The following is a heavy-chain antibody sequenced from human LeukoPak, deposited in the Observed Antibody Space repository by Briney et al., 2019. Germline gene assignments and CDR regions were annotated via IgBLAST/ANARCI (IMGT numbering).Heavy chain of an antibody. J-gene: IGHJ4*02. D-gene: IGHD1-26*01. V-gene: IGHV3-30-3*01. CDR2: ISYDGSNK. CDR1: GFTFSSYA. Sequence: RSLRLSCAASGFTFSSYAMHWVRQAPGKGLEWVAVISYDGSNKYYADSVKGRFTISRDNSKNTLYLQMNSLRAEDTAVYYCARARDSGSYFDYWGQGTLVTVSS. CDR3: ARARDSGSYFDY.